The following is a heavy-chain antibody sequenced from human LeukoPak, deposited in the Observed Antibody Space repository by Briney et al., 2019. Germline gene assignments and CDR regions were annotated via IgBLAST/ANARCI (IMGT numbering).Heavy chain of an antibody. V-gene: IGHV3-20*04. J-gene: IGHJ3*02. CDR1: GFTFDDYG. D-gene: IGHD5-24*01. Sequence: GGSLRLSCAASGFTFDDYGMTWVRQAPGKGLEWVSGINWNGDSTGYADSVKGRFTISRDNARNSLYLQMNSLRAEDMALYYCARDLGYKDYVSAFDIWGQGTMVTVSS. CDR3: ARDLGYKDYVSAFDI. CDR2: INWNGDST.